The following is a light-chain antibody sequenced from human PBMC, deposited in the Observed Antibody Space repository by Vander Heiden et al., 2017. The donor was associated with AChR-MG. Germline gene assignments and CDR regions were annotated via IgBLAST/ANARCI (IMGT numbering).Light chain of an antibody. Sequence: IQMTHSPSSLSASVGDSVTITCRASRGISNDLSWYQQKPGKAAKRLIYDASTLQSGVPSRFSGSGAGTEFTLPISSLQPEDFATYYCRQHNPNPRTFGQGTKVEIK. V-gene: IGKV1-17*01. CDR2: DAS. CDR3: RQHNPNPRT. J-gene: IGKJ1*01. CDR1: RGISND.